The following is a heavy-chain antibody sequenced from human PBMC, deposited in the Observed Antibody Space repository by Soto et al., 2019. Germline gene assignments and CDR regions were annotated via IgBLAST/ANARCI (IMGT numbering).Heavy chain of an antibody. CDR2: IKQDGSEK. V-gene: IGHV3-7*01. CDR3: ARDREITMIVVPDPQDAFDI. CDR1: GFTFSSYW. Sequence: PGGSLRLSCAASGFTFSSYWMSWVRQAPGKGLEWVANIKQDGSEKYYVDSVKGRFTISRDNAKNTLYLQMNSLRAEDTAVYYCARDREITMIVVPDPQDAFDIWGQGTMVTVSS. D-gene: IGHD3-22*01. J-gene: IGHJ3*02.